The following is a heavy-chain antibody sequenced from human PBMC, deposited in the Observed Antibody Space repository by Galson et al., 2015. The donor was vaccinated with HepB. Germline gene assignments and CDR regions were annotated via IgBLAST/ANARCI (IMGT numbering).Heavy chain of an antibody. CDR2: ISSSSSTI. J-gene: IGHJ4*02. CDR1: GFTFRSYS. CDR3: AREDDSSGYYYPTTYYFDY. D-gene: IGHD3-22*01. V-gene: IGHV3-48*04. Sequence: SLRLSCAASGFTFRSYSMNWVRQAPGTGLEWVSYISSSSSTIYYADSVKGRFTISRDNAQNSLYLQMNSLRAEDTAVYYCAREDDSSGYYYPTTYYFDYWGQGTLVTVSS.